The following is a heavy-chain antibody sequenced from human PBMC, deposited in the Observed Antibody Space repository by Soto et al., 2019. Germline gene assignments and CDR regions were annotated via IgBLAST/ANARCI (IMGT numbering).Heavy chain of an antibody. D-gene: IGHD1-1*01. CDR3: ATWHEREHAYDV. CDR1: GFTISGKKY. J-gene: IGHJ3*01. CDR2: LYDLDGS. Sequence: GGSLRLSCAALGFTISGKKYVAWVRQAPGKGLEWVSALYDLDGSFYAASVKGRFTTSSDSSKATVYLQMNDLRPDDTAVYYCATWHEREHAYDVWAKGQRSPSPQ. V-gene: IGHV3-53*01.